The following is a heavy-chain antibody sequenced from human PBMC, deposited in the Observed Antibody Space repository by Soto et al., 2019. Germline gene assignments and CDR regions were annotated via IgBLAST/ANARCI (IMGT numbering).Heavy chain of an antibody. V-gene: IGHV3-11*06. CDR2: ISARSTYT. CDR1: GFTFSDHY. Sequence: QVQLVESGGGLVKPGTSLRLSSAASGFTFSDHYMSWIRQAPGKGLEWLSHISARSTYTNYGDSVKGRFSISRDNVKQTVYLQMNSLTVDDTAIYYCAMGDYGRYWGPGTLVTVSS. CDR3: AMGDYGRY. D-gene: IGHD4-17*01. J-gene: IGHJ4*02.